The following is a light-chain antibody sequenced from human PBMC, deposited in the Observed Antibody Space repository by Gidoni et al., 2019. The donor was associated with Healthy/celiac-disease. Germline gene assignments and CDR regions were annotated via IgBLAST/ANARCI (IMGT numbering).Light chain of an antibody. V-gene: IGKV2-28*01. CDR1: QSLLHSNGYNY. CDR2: LVS. J-gene: IGKJ5*01. CDR3: MQALQTPPT. Sequence: DIVMTQSPLSLPVTPGEPASISCRSSQSLLHSNGYNYLDWYLQKPGQSPQLLFYLVSNRASGVPDRFSGSGSGTDFTLKISRVEAEDVGVYYCMQALQTPPTFGQGTRLEIK.